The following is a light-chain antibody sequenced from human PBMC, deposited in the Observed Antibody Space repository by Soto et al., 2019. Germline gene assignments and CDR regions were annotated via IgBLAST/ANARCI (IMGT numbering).Light chain of an antibody. J-gene: IGKJ2*01. CDR2: GAS. CDR1: QSVSSN. V-gene: IGKV3-15*01. Sequence: EIVMTQSPATLSVSPGERATLSCRASQSVSSNLAWYQQKPGQAPRLLIYGASTRATGIPARFSGSGSGTGFTLTIISLQSEDFAVYYCQQYNNWPLYTFRQGTKLEIK. CDR3: QQYNNWPLYT.